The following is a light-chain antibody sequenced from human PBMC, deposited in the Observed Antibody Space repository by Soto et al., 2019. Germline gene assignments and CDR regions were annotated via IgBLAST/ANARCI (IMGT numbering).Light chain of an antibody. J-gene: IGLJ1*01. Sequence: QSALTQDASVSGSPGQSITISCTGTNSDVGGYNYVSWYQQHPGKAPKLMIYDVFTRPSGVSNRFSGSKSGNTASLTISALQAEDEADYYCTSWTSTSTYVFGSGTKLTVL. CDR2: DVF. CDR3: TSWTSTSTYV. V-gene: IGLV2-14*03. CDR1: NSDVGGYNY.